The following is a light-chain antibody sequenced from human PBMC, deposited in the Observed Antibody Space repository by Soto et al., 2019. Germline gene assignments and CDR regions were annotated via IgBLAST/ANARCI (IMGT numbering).Light chain of an antibody. CDR1: SSDVGDYDY. CDR3: SSYTSTNTLVL. V-gene: IGLV2-14*01. Sequence: QSALAQPASVSGSPGQSITISCTGTSSDVGDYDYVSWYQQYPGKAPKLLIYDVTSRPSGVSNRFSGSKSGNTASMTISGLQAEDEADYFCSSYTSTNTLVLFGGGTKVTGL. J-gene: IGLJ2*01. CDR2: DVT.